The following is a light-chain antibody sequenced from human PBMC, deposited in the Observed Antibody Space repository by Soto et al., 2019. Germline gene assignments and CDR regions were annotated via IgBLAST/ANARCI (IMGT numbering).Light chain of an antibody. J-gene: IGKJ2*01. CDR2: GAS. V-gene: IGKV3-15*01. Sequence: IVMTQSPATLSVSPGDRATLSCRASQSVSSNLAWYQQKPGQAPRLLIYGASTRATGIPARFSGSGSGTDFTLTISSLQSEDFAVYYCQQYNDWPPYTFGRGTTLEIK. CDR1: QSVSSN. CDR3: QQYNDWPPYT.